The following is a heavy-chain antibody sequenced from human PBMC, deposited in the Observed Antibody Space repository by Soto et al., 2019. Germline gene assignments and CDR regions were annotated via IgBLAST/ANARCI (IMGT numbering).Heavy chain of an antibody. CDR3: ERNCPVPPATPNNWYDP. J-gene: IGHJ5*02. Sequence: QVQLVQSGAEVKKPGASVKVSCKASGYTFSNYGVTWVRQAPGQGLEWMGWSSGYNGKTNYAQKFQGRVTMTTDTSTSTAFMELRSQTSDNTAVYYYERNCPVPPATPNNWYDPWGQGTLVTVSS. CDR2: SSGYNGKT. D-gene: IGHD2-2*02. V-gene: IGHV1-18*01. CDR1: GYTFSNYG.